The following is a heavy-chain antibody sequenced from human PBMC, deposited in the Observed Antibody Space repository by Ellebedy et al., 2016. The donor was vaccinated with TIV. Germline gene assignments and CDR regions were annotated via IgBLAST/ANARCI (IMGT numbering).Heavy chain of an antibody. J-gene: IGHJ4*02. D-gene: IGHD3-10*01. CDR1: GFPFSSYA. CDR3: ARAIRGITNSALDY. CDR2: ISSNGGSA. Sequence: PGGSLRLSCAASGFPFSSYAMHWVRQAPGKGLEYVSTISSNGGSAYYANSMKGRFTISRDNSKKTLFLQMGSLRREDMAVYYCARAIRGITNSALDYWGQGTLVTVSS. V-gene: IGHV3-64*01.